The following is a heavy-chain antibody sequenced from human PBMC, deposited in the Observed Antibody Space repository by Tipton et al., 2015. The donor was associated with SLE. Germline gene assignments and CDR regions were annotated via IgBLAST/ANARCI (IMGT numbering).Heavy chain of an antibody. V-gene: IGHV4-38-2*02. CDR3: ARDLDGGNSGPFFDF. CDR2: IYHSGST. J-gene: IGHJ4*02. D-gene: IGHD4-23*01. CDR1: GYSISSGYY. Sequence: TLSLTCAVSGYSISSGYYWGWIRQPPGKGLEWIGSIYHSGSTYYNPSLKSRVTISVHASKNEFSLRLISVTAADTAVYFCARDLDGGNSGPFFDFWGQGTLVTVSS.